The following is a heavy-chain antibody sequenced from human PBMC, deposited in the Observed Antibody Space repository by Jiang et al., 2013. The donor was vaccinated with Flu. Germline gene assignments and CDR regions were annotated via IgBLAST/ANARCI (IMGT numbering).Heavy chain of an antibody. CDR3: ARVGSSSWYYFDY. Sequence: GLVKPSETLSLTCTVSGGSVSSGSYYWSWIRQPPGKGLEWIGYIYYSGSTNYNPSLKSRVTISVDTSKNQFSLKLSSVTAADTAVYYCARVGSSSWYYFDYWGQGTLVTVSS. J-gene: IGHJ4*02. CDR2: IYYSGST. CDR1: GGSVSSGSYY. V-gene: IGHV4-61*01. D-gene: IGHD6-13*01.